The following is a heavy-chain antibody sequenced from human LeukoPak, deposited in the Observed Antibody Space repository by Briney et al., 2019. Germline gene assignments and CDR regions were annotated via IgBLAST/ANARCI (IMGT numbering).Heavy chain of an antibody. CDR1: GGSFSGYY. D-gene: IGHD3-3*01. CDR3: ARVPDYDFWSGYSNWFDP. V-gene: IGHV4-34*01. Sequence: SETLSLTCAVYGGSFSGYYWSWIRQPPGKGLEWIGEINHSGSTNYNPSLKSRVTISVDTSKNQFSLKLSSVTAADTAVYYCARVPDYDFWSGYSNWFDPWGQGTLVTVSS. J-gene: IGHJ5*02. CDR2: INHSGST.